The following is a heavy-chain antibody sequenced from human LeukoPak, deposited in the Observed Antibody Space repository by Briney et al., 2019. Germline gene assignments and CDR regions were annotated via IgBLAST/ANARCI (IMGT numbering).Heavy chain of an antibody. V-gene: IGHV1-8*01. Sequence: ASVKVSCKASGYTFTSYDINWVRQAPGQGLEWMGWMNPNSGNTGYAQKFQGRVTMTRNTSISTAYMELSSLRSEDTAVYYCASGWSKYYYYYGMDVWGQGTTVTVSS. CDR2: MNPNSGNT. J-gene: IGHJ6*02. CDR3: ASGWSKYYYYYGMDV. D-gene: IGHD2-8*02. CDR1: GYTFTSYD.